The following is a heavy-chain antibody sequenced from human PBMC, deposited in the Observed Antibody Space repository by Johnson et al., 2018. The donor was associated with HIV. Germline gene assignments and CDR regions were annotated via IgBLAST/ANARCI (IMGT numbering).Heavy chain of an antibody. Sequence: VQLVESGGGVVRPGGSLRLSCAASGFTFDDYGMSWVRQAPGKGLEWVSGISWNSGSIGYADSVKGRFTISRDNSKNTLDLQMNSLRPEDTALYYCATRKDILTGYDAFDIWGQGTMVTVSS. J-gene: IGHJ3*02. V-gene: IGHV3-20*04. CDR3: ATRKDILTGYDAFDI. CDR1: GFTFDDYG. D-gene: IGHD3-9*01. CDR2: ISWNSGSI.